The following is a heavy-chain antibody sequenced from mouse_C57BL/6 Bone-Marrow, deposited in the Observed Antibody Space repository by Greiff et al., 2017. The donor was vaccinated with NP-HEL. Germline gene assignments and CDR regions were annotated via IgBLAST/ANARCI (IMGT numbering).Heavy chain of an antibody. J-gene: IGHJ2*01. CDR1: GYTFTSYW. Sequence: VQLQQSGAELVKPGASVKLSCKASGYTFTSYWMHWVKQRPGQGLEWIGMIHPNSGSTNYNEKFKSKATLTVDKSSSTAYMQLSSLTSEDSAVYYCTVAYEYAYWGQGTTLTVSS. D-gene: IGHD2-4*01. CDR3: TVAYEYAY. V-gene: IGHV1-64*01. CDR2: IHPNSGST.